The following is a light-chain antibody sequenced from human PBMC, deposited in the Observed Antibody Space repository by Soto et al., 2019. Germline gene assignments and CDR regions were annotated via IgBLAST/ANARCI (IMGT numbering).Light chain of an antibody. CDR1: SSDVGGYNY. V-gene: IGLV2-14*01. CDR2: DVS. J-gene: IGLJ2*01. Sequence: QSVLTQPASVSGSPGQSITISCTGTSSDVGGYNYVSWYQQHPGKAPKLMIYDVSNRPSGVSNRFSGSKSRNTASLTISGLQAEDEADYYCSSYTSSILFGGGTKLIVL. CDR3: SSYTSSIL.